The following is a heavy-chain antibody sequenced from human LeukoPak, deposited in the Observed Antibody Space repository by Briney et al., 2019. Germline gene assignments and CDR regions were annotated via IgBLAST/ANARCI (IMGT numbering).Heavy chain of an antibody. CDR1: GFTFSTYW. V-gene: IGHV3-74*01. D-gene: IGHD3-22*01. J-gene: IGHJ1*01. CDR2: IKSDGST. CDR3: ARAPSEIGGYYPEYFRH. Sequence: GGSLRLSCAASGFTFSTYWMHWVRQAPGKGLVRVSRIKSDGSTNYADSVKGRFTISRDNAKNTVSLQMNSLRPEDTGVYYCARAPSEIGGYYPEYFRHWGQGTLVTVSS.